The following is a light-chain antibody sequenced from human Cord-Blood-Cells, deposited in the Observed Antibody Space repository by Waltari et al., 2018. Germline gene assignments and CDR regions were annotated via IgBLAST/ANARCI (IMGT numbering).Light chain of an antibody. CDR1: QGISSY. V-gene: IGKV1-8*01. Sequence: AIRMTQSPSSLSVSTGDRVTITCRANQGISSYLAWYQQKPGKAPKLLIYAASTLQSGLPSRFSGSGSGTYFTLTISCLQYEDFATYYYQQYYSYPYTFGQGTKLEIK. CDR2: AAS. J-gene: IGKJ2*01. CDR3: QQYYSYPYT.